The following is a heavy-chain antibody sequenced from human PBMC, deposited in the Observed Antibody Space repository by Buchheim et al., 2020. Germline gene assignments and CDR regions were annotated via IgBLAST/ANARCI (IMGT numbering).Heavy chain of an antibody. D-gene: IGHD1-14*01. CDR3: STGEGGGPDIY. Sequence: EVQLFESGGDLVQPGGSLRLSCAASGLTFSYFAMRWVRQAPGKGLEWVSTVGPSGADTFYADSVKGRFIISKDISTNTLYLQMNSLGTEDTALYYCSTGEGGGPDIYWGQGTL. J-gene: IGHJ4*02. V-gene: IGHV3-23*01. CDR1: GLTFSYFA. CDR2: VGPSGADT.